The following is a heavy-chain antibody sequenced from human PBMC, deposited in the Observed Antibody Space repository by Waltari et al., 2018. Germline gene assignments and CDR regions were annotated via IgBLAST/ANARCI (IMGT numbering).Heavy chain of an antibody. D-gene: IGHD2-21*01. J-gene: IGHJ3*01. CDR3: ATYIGASVGTAAFDV. CDR2: ISYNGAP. V-gene: IGHV4-39*01. CDR1: GGSITTNRHY. Sequence: QLQLQESGPGLVKPSETLALTCSGPGGSITTNRHYWGWIRPPPGQGLEWIGTISYNGAPYSSPSLMGRLTLSRDTTMNQLFLKLGSVTAADTGVYYCATYIGASVGTAAFDVWGQGTMVTVSS.